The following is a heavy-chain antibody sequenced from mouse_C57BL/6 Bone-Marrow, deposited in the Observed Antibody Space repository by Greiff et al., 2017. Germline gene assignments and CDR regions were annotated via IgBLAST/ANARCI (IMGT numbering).Heavy chain of an antibody. CDR3: ASSDYDVLLFAY. D-gene: IGHD2-4*01. Sequence: QVQLQQSGAELARPGASVKLSCKASGYTFTSYGISWVKQRTGQGLEWIGEIYPRSGNTYYNEKFKGKATLTADKSSSTAYMELRSLTSEDSAVYFCASSDYDVLLFAYWGQGTLVTVSA. CDR2: IYPRSGNT. J-gene: IGHJ3*01. CDR1: GYTFTSYG. V-gene: IGHV1-81*01.